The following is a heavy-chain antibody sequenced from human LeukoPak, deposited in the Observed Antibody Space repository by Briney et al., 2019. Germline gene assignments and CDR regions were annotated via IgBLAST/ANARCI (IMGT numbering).Heavy chain of an antibody. Sequence: GGSLRLSCAASGFTFSSYAMSWVRQAPGKGLEWVSVIYSGGSTYYADSVKGRFTISRDNSKNTLYLQMNSLRAEDTAVYYCAREWYDYYDSNAFDIWGQGTMVTVSS. V-gene: IGHV3-53*01. CDR3: AREWYDYYDSNAFDI. D-gene: IGHD3-22*01. CDR2: IYSGGST. CDR1: GFTFSSYA. J-gene: IGHJ3*02.